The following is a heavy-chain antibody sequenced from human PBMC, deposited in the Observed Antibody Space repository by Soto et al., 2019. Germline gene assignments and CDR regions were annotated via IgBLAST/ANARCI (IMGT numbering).Heavy chain of an antibody. Sequence: QVQLVQSGAEVKKPGSSVKVSCKASGGTFSSYAISWVRQAPGQGLEWMGGIIPIFGTANYAQQFQGRITITADESTRPAYMELSSLRSEDTAVSACAIARRDCGGDCYSIFDYWGEGTLVTVSP. CDR1: GGTFSSYA. V-gene: IGHV1-69*12. CDR3: AIARRDCGGDCYSIFDY. CDR2: IIPIFGTA. J-gene: IGHJ4*02. D-gene: IGHD2-21*02.